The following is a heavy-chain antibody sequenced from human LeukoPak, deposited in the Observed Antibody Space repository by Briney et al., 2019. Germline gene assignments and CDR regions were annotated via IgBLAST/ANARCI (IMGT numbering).Heavy chain of an antibody. D-gene: IGHD1-1*01. CDR2: ISSSSNYI. CDR3: AREGRRTTFGNKWFDP. CDR1: GFGFSSYD. Sequence: GGSLRLSCAASGFGFSSYDMNWVRQAPGKGLEWVSSISSSSNYIYYADSVKGRFTISRDNAKNSLYLQMNSLRAEDTAVYFCAREGRRTTFGNKWFDPWGQGTLVTVPS. V-gene: IGHV3-21*06. J-gene: IGHJ5*02.